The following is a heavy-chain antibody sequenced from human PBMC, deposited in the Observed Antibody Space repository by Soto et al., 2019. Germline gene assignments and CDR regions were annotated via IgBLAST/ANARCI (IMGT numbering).Heavy chain of an antibody. Sequence: LRLSCAASGFTFSSYGMHWVRQAPGKGLEWVAVISYDGSNKYYADSVKGRFTISRDNSKNTLYLQMNSLRAEDTAVYYCAKEVNDFWSGYYPRGDYYYYGMDVWGQGTTVTVSS. D-gene: IGHD3-3*01. CDR1: GFTFSSYG. V-gene: IGHV3-30*18. CDR2: ISYDGSNK. J-gene: IGHJ6*02. CDR3: AKEVNDFWSGYYPRGDYYYYGMDV.